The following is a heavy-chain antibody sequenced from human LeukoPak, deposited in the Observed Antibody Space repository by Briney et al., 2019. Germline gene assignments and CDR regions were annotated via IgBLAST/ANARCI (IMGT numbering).Heavy chain of an antibody. CDR2: INPNSGGT. CDR3: ARKFYCSSTSCFDAFDI. CDR1: GYTFTGYY. V-gene: IGHV1-2*02. Sequence: GASVKVSCKASGYTFTGYYMHWVRQAPGQGLEWMGWINPNSGGTNYAQKFQGRVTMTRDTSISTAYMELSRLRSDDTAVYYCARKFYCSSTSCFDAFDIWGQGTMVTVSS. D-gene: IGHD2-2*01. J-gene: IGHJ3*02.